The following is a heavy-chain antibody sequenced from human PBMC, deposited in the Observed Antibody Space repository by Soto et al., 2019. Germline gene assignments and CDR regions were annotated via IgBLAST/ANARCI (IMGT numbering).Heavy chain of an antibody. CDR3: AKGGGVGYCSSTICYPYYYYGMVV. Sequence: EVQLLESGGGLVQPGGSLRLSCAASGFTFSSYAMSWVRQAPGKGLEWVSAISGSGGSTYYADSVKVRFTISRDNSKNTLYLQMHSLRAEDTAVYYCAKGGGVGYCSSTICYPYYYYGMVVWGQGPKVTVSS. CDR1: GFTFSSYA. D-gene: IGHD2-2*01. V-gene: IGHV3-23*01. J-gene: IGHJ6*02. CDR2: ISGSGGST.